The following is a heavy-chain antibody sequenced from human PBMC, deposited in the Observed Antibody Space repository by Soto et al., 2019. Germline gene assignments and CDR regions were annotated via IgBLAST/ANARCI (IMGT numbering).Heavy chain of an antibody. J-gene: IGHJ6*02. CDR3: ASSGSSSAAYYYYGMDI. V-gene: IGHV1-69*13. D-gene: IGHD3-10*01. CDR1: GGTFSSYA. CDR2: IIPIFGTA. Sequence: GASVKVSCKASGGTFSSYAISWVRQAPGQGLEWMGGIIPIFGTANYAQKFQGRVTITADESTSTAYMELSSLRSEDAAVYYCASSGSSSAAYYYYGMDIWGQGTTVTVS.